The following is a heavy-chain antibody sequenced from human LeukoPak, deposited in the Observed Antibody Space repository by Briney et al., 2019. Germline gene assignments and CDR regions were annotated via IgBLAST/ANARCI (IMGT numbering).Heavy chain of an antibody. CDR2: IYTSGST. Sequence: PSETLSLTRTVSGGSISSYYWSWIRQPAGKGLEWIGRIYTSGSTNYNPSLKSRVTMSVDTSKNQFSLKLSSVTAADTAVYYCARSGLGYYYYYYMDVWGKGTTVTVSS. CDR1: GGSISSYY. D-gene: IGHD1-26*01. V-gene: IGHV4-4*07. J-gene: IGHJ6*03. CDR3: ARSGLGYYYYYYMDV.